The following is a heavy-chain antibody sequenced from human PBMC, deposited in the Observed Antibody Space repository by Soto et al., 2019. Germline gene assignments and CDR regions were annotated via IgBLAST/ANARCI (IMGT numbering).Heavy chain of an antibody. J-gene: IGHJ4*02. CDR1: GDTFSTST. V-gene: IGHV1-69*02. CDR2: IIPVLGIT. D-gene: IGHD5-18*01. CDR3: ARAPVDTSMVNLDY. Sequence: QVQLVQSGAEVKKPGSSVKVSCKTSGDTFSTSTISWVRQAPGQGLEWMGRIIPVLGITIYAQNLQGRVTISADTSASTVYMELTGLRSEDTAVYYCARAPVDTSMVNLDYWGQGTLATVSS.